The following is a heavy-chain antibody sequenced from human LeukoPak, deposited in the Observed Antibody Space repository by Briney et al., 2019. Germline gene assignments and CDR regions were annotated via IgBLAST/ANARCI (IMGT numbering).Heavy chain of an antibody. Sequence: ASAKVSCKASGYTFTSYDINWVRQATGQGLEWMGWMNPNSGNTGYAQKFQGRVTMTRNTSISTAYMELSSLRSEDTAVYYCARGGLRDILTAYYYYYGMDVWGQGTTVTVSS. CDR2: MNPNSGNT. D-gene: IGHD3-9*01. CDR3: ARGGLRDILTAYYYYYGMDV. J-gene: IGHJ6*02. CDR1: GYTFTSYD. V-gene: IGHV1-8*01.